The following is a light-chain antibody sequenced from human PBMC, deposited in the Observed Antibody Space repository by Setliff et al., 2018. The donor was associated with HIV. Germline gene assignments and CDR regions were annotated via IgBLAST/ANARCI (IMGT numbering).Light chain of an antibody. CDR2: EVS. CDR3: GSYTLTSTVI. CDR1: SSDVGYYNF. V-gene: IGLV2-14*01. Sequence: QSALTQPASVSGSPGRSITISCTGTSSDVGYYNFVSWYQQYPGRAPKVIIYEVSHRPSGISNRFSGSKSGNTASLTISELQTEDEANYYCGSYTLTSTVIFGGGTKVTVL. J-gene: IGLJ2*01.